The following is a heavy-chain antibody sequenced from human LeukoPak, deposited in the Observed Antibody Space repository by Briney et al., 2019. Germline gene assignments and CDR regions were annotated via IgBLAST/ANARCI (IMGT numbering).Heavy chain of an antibody. CDR3: ARVPSHTSPGSGSYAVHYYYNYYMDV. J-gene: IGHJ6*03. V-gene: IGHV3-30*03. D-gene: IGHD3-10*01. Sequence: GGSLRLSCAASGFTFSSYGMHWVRQAPGKGLEWVAVISYDGSNKYYADSVKGRFTISRDNSKNTLYLQMNSLRAEDTAVYYCARVPSHTSPGSGSYAVHYYYNYYMDVWGKGTTVTVSS. CDR2: ISYDGSNK. CDR1: GFTFSSYG.